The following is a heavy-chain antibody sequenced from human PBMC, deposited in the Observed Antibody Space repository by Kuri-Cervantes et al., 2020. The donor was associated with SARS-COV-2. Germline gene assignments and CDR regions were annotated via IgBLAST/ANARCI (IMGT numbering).Heavy chain of an antibody. V-gene: IGHV1-18*01. CDR3: ASGGITMIVVAHPFDY. Sequence: ASVKVSCKASGYTFTSYGISWVRQAPGQGLEWMGWISAYNGNTNYAQKLQGRVTMTTDTSTSTAYMELRSLRSDDTAVYYCASGGITMIVVAHPFDYWAREPWSPSPQ. CDR1: GYTFTSYG. D-gene: IGHD3-22*01. J-gene: IGHJ4*02. CDR2: ISAYNGNT.